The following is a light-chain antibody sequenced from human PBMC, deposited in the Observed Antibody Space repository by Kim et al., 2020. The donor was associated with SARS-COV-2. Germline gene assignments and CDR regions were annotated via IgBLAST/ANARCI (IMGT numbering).Light chain of an antibody. CDR2: KAS. CDR1: QSINSW. Sequence: DIQMTQSPSTLSASVGDRVTITCRASQSINSWLAWYQQKPGKAPKLLIYKASSLESAVPSRFSGSGSGTEFTLTISSLQSDDFATYYCQQYNDYPLTFGGGTKVDIK. V-gene: IGKV1-5*03. J-gene: IGKJ4*01. CDR3: QQYNDYPLT.